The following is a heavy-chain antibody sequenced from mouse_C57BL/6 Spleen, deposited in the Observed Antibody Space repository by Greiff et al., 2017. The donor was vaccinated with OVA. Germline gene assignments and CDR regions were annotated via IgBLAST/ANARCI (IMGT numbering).Heavy chain of an antibody. J-gene: IGHJ2*01. CDR3: ARPLYDGYYVGY. V-gene: IGHV1-4*01. CDR1: GYTFTSYT. CDR2: INPSSGYT. Sequence: QVQLKESGAELARPGASVKMSCKASGYTFTSYTMHWVKQRPGQGLEWIGYINPSSGYTKYNQKFKDKATLTADKSSSTAYMQLSSLTSEDSAVYYCARPLYDGYYVGYWGQGTTLTVSS. D-gene: IGHD2-3*01.